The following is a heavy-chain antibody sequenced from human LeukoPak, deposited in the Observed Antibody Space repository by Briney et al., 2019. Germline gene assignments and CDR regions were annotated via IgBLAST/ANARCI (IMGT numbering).Heavy chain of an antibody. CDR1: GLTFRTYG. CDR3: AQNRLDCTNTPCYVY. J-gene: IGHJ4*02. D-gene: IGHD2-8*01. CDR2: ISGSGDST. V-gene: IGHV3-23*01. Sequence: PGGTLRLSCAASGLTFRTYGMSWVRQAPGKGLEWVSAISGSGDSTYYADSVKGRFTISRDNSKNTLYLQMNSLRAEDTAVYYCAQNRLDCTNTPCYVYWGQGTLVTVSS.